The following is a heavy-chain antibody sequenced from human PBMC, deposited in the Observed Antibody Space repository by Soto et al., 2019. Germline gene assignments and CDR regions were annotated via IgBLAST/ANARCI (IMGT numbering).Heavy chain of an antibody. D-gene: IGHD3-16*01. V-gene: IGHV4-59*08. CDR1: GGSISSYY. Sequence: SETLSLTCTVSGGSISSYYWSWIRQPPGKGLEWIGYIYYSGSTNYNPSLKSRVTISVDTSKNQFSLKLSSVAAADTAVYYCARHPYDYYYYYYMDVWGKGTTVTVS. CDR2: IYYSGST. J-gene: IGHJ6*03. CDR3: ARHPYDYYYYYYMDV.